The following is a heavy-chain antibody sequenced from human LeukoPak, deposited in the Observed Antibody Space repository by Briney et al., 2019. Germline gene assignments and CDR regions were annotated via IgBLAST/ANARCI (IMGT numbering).Heavy chain of an antibody. CDR3: ARDFAVRDMDV. D-gene: IGHD4-23*01. CDR2: ISAHNGNI. CDR1: GYTFSNYG. J-gene: IGHJ6*03. V-gene: IGHV1-18*01. Sequence: ASVKVSCKASGYTFSNYGISWVRQAPGQGLEWMGWISAHNGNINYAQKFQGRVTMTTETSTRTAYMELRSLRSDDTAVYYCARDFAVRDMDVWGKGTTVTVSS.